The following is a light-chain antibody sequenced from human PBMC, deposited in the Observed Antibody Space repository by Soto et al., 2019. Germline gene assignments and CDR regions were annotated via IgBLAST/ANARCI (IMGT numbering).Light chain of an antibody. V-gene: IGKV1-5*01. CDR3: QQYNSYSWA. CDR1: QRVYNW. CDR2: SVS. J-gene: IGKJ1*01. Sequence: IEMTQYPSTVSASVGARVTITCRASQRVYNWLAWYQQKPGQAPKLLISSVSTLENDVPSRFSGSGSGTEFTLTISSLQPDDFATYYCQQYNSYSWAFGQGTKVDIK.